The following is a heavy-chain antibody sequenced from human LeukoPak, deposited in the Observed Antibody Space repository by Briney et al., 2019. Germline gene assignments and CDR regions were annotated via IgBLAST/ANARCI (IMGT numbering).Heavy chain of an antibody. Sequence: GESLKISCKGSGYSFTSYWIGWVRQMPGKGLEWMGIIYPGDSDTRYSPSFQGQVTISADKSISTAYLQWSSLKASDTAMYYCATPFQQQLTKGLDYYHHMDVWGKGTTVTVSS. CDR1: GYSFTSYW. J-gene: IGHJ6*03. V-gene: IGHV5-51*01. CDR2: IYPGDSDT. D-gene: IGHD6-13*01. CDR3: ATPFQQQLTKGLDYYHHMDV.